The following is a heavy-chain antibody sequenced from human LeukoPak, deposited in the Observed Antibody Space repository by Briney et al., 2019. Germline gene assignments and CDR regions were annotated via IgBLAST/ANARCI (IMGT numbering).Heavy chain of an antibody. J-gene: IGHJ4*02. CDR1: GFTFGGYY. CDR3: ARATAADTAMIYFDY. V-gene: IGHV3-11*01. CDR2: ISSSGNII. D-gene: IGHD5-18*01. Sequence: PGGSLRLSCAASGFTFGGYYMSWIRQAPGKGLEWVSYISSSGNIIYSADSVKGRFTISRDNAKNSLYLQINSLRAEDTAVYYCARATAADTAMIYFDYWGQGTLVTVSS.